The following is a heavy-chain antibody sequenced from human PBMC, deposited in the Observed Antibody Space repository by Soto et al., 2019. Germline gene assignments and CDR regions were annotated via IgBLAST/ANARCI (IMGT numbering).Heavy chain of an antibody. CDR1: GFTFSSYA. D-gene: IGHD3-3*01. V-gene: IGHV3-23*01. CDR2: ISGSGGST. Sequence: PGGSLRLSCAASGFTFSSYAMSWVRQAPGKGLEWVSAISGSGGSTYYADSVKGRFTISRDNSKNTLYLQMNSLRAEDTAVYYCAWWSGFYLRSGPPPRHFDYWGQGTLVTVSS. CDR3: AWWSGFYLRSGPPPRHFDY. J-gene: IGHJ4*02.